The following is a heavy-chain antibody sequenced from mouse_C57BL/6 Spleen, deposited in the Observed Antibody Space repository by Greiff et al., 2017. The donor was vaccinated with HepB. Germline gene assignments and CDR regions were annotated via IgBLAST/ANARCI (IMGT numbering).Heavy chain of an antibody. Sequence: QVQLQQSGPELVKPGASVKISCKASGYTFTDYYINWVKQRPGQGLEWIGWIFPGSGSTYYNEKFKGKATLTVDKSSSTAYMLLSSLTSEDSAVYFCARLYDYDGRGYAMDYWGQGTSVTVSS. CDR1: GYTFTDYY. CDR2: IFPGSGST. D-gene: IGHD2-4*01. J-gene: IGHJ4*01. V-gene: IGHV1-75*01. CDR3: ARLYDYDGRGYAMDY.